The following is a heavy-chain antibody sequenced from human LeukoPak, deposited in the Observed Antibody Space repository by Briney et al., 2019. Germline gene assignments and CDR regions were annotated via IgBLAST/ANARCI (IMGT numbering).Heavy chain of an antibody. CDR1: GFTFSSNA. CDR3: ANLKVAGYFIDY. J-gene: IGHJ4*02. CDR2: ISFDGSNK. Sequence: GRSLRLSCAASGFTFSSNAMHWVRQAPGKGLEWVAVISFDGSNKYYADFVKGRFTISRDNSKNTLYLQMNSLRAEDTAVYYCANLKVAGYFIDYWGQGTLVTVSS. D-gene: IGHD1-1*01. V-gene: IGHV3-30*04.